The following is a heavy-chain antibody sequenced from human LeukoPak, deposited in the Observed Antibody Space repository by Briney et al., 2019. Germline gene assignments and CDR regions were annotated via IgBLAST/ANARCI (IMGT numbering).Heavy chain of an antibody. Sequence: GGSLRPSCAASGFTFSSYGMHWVRQAPGKGLEWVAVISYDGSNKYYADSVKGRFTISRDNSKNTLYLQMNSLRAEDTAVYYCARDSLWFGESPSYYFDYWGQGTLVTVSS. CDR3: ARDSLWFGESPSYYFDY. V-gene: IGHV3-30*03. J-gene: IGHJ4*02. CDR2: ISYDGSNK. CDR1: GFTFSSYG. D-gene: IGHD3-10*01.